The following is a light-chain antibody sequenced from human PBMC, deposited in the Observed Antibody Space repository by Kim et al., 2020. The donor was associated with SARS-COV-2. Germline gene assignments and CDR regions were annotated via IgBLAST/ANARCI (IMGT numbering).Light chain of an antibody. CDR2: SAS. V-gene: IGKV3-20*01. CDR1: QSVSSTN. Sequence: SPGERATRSCRASQSVSSTNLAWYQQKPGQAPRLLIYSASSRATGIPDRFSGSGSGTDFTLTINRLEPEDVAVYYCQQYGSARWTFGQGTKVDIK. CDR3: QQYGSARWT. J-gene: IGKJ1*01.